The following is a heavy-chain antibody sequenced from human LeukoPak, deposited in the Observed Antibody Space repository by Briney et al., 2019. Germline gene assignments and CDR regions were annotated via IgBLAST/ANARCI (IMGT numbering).Heavy chain of an antibody. Sequence: SETLSLTCTVSGGSISSGDYYWSWIRQPPGKGLEWIGYIYYSGSTYYNPSLRSRVTLSVDTSKNQFSLKLSSVTAADTAVYYCARDYTPGIAYFDYWGQGTLVTVSS. CDR2: IYYSGST. J-gene: IGHJ4*02. CDR1: GGSISSGDYY. CDR3: ARDYTPGIAYFDY. D-gene: IGHD3-3*01. V-gene: IGHV4-30-4*08.